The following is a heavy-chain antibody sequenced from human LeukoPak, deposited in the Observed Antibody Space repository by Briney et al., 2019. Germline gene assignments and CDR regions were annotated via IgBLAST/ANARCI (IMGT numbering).Heavy chain of an antibody. CDR3: AKQGPIHYYMDV. J-gene: IGHJ6*03. CDR1: GFTFSSYG. CDR2: IWYGGSNK. Sequence: GRSLRLSCAASGFTFSSYGMHWVRQAPGKGLEWVAVIWYGGSNKYYADSVKGRFTISRDSSKNTLYLQMNSLRAEDTAVYYCAKQGPIHYYMDVWGKGTTVTVS. V-gene: IGHV3-30*18.